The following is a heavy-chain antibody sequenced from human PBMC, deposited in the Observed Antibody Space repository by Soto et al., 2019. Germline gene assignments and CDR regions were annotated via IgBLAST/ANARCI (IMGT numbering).Heavy chain of an antibody. Sequence: EVRLVESGGGLVQPGGSLRLSCAASGFTFSSYWMSWVRQAPGKGLEWVANIKDDGSEKNYVDSVKDRFTISRDNAKNSLYLQTSSLRAEDTAVYYCARAPSTREPNPFDLWGRGTLVTVAS. J-gene: IGHJ2*01. CDR3: ARAPSTREPNPFDL. CDR2: IKDDGSEK. CDR1: GFTFSSYW. V-gene: IGHV3-7*01. D-gene: IGHD1-26*01.